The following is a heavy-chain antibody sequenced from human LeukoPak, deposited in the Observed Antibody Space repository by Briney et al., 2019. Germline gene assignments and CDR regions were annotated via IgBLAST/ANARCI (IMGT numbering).Heavy chain of an antibody. Sequence: ASVKVSCKASGYSFPSYGISWVRQAPGQGPEWMGWISPYNDNTNYAQKLQGRATLTTDTSTSTAYMELRSLRSDDTAVYYCARHFYGSGTYYHFDYWGQGTLVAVSS. J-gene: IGHJ4*02. CDR1: GYSFPSYG. CDR2: ISPYNDNT. V-gene: IGHV1-18*01. D-gene: IGHD3-10*01. CDR3: ARHFYGSGTYYHFDY.